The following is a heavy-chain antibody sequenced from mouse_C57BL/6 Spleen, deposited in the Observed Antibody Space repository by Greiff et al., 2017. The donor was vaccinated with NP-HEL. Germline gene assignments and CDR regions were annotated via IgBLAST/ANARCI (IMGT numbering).Heavy chain of an antibody. CDR1: GFTFSSYA. D-gene: IGHD1-1*01. J-gene: IGHJ4*01. CDR2: ISDGGSYT. CDR3: ARSTTVDYAMDY. V-gene: IGHV5-4*01. Sequence: EVQLVESGGGLVKPGGSLKLSCAASGFTFSSYAMSWVRQTPEKRLEWVATISDGGSYTYYPDNVKGRFTISRDNAKNNLYLQMSHLKSEDTAMYYCARSTTVDYAMDYWGQGTSVTVSS.